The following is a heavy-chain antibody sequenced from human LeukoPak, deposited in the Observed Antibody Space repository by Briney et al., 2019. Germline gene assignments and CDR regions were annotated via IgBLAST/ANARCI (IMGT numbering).Heavy chain of an antibody. CDR2: ISAYNGNT. D-gene: IGHD6-19*01. V-gene: IGHV1-18*01. CDR3: ARPRSSGWHFDY. J-gene: IGHJ4*02. CDR1: GYTFTSYG. Sequence: ASVKVSCKASGYTFTSYGISWVRQAPGQGLEWMGWISAYNGNTNYAQKLQGRVTMTTDTSTSTAYMELSSLRSEDTAVYYCARPRSSGWHFDYWGQGTLVTVSS.